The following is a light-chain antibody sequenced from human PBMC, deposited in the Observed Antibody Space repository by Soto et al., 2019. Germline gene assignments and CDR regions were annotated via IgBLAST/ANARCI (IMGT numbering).Light chain of an antibody. CDR2: EVS. V-gene: IGLV2-8*01. J-gene: IGLJ2*01. CDR1: SSDVGGYNY. Sequence: QSVLTQPPSASGSPGQSVTISCTGTSSDVGGYNYVSWYQQHPGKAPKLMIYEVSKRPSGVPDRSSGSKSGNTASLTVSGLQAEDEADYYCSSYAGSNVVFGGGTQLTVL. CDR3: SSYAGSNVV.